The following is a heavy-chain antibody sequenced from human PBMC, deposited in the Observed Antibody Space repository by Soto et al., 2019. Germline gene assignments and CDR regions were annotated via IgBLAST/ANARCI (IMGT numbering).Heavy chain of an antibody. V-gene: IGHV3-48*01. CDR2: ISSSGSTI. CDR3: ARDGGSGTAVAGIQYSGMDV. CDR1: GFTFITYS. J-gene: IGHJ6*02. D-gene: IGHD6-19*01. Sequence: GGSLRLSCAASGFTFITYSMNWVRQAPGKGLEWVSYISSSGSTIYYADSVKGRFTISRDNDKNSLYLQMNSLRPEDTAVYYCARDGGSGTAVAGIQYSGMDVWGQGTTVTVSS.